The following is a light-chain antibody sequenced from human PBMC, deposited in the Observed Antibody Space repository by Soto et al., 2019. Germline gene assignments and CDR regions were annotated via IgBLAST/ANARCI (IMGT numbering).Light chain of an antibody. CDR1: QSISSW. V-gene: IGKV1-5*01. Sequence: DIQMTQSPSTLSASVGDRVTITCRASQSISSWLAWYQQKPGKAPKLLIYDASSLESGVPSMFSGSGSGTEFTLTSSSLQPDDFATYYCQQYNSYSRTFGQGTKVEIK. CDR2: DAS. J-gene: IGKJ1*01. CDR3: QQYNSYSRT.